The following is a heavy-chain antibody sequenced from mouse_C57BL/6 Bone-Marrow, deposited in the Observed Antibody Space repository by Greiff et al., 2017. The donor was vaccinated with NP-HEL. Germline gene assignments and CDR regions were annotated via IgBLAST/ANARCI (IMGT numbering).Heavy chain of an antibody. V-gene: IGHV1-50*01. CDR3: ARGGNYYGSSYAY. D-gene: IGHD1-1*01. J-gene: IGHJ3*01. CDR1: GYTFTSYW. CDR2: IDPSDSYT. Sequence: QVQLQQPGAELVKPGASVKLSCKASGYTFTSYWMQWVKQRPGQGLEWIGEIDPSDSYTNYNQKFKGKATLTVDTSSSTAYMQLSSLTSEDSAVYYCARGGNYYGSSYAYWGQGTLVTVSA.